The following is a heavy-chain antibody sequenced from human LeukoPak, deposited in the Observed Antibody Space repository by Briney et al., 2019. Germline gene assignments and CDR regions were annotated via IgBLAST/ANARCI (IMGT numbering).Heavy chain of an antibody. CDR3: AKAGYSSSWYVDY. CDR2: ISNDGSNK. D-gene: IGHD6-13*01. CDR1: GFTFSSYG. J-gene: IGHJ4*02. V-gene: IGHV3-30*18. Sequence: PGGSLRLSCAASGFTFSSYGMHWVRQAPGKGLEWVAVISNDGSNKYYADSVKGRFTISRDNSKNTLYLQMNSLRAEDTAVYYCAKAGYSSSWYVDYWGQGTLVTVSS.